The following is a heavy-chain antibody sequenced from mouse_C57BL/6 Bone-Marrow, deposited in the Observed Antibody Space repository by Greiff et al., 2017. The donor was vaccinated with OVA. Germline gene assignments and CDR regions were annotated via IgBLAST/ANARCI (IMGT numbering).Heavy chain of an antibody. D-gene: IGHD3-1*01. J-gene: IGHJ3*01. CDR2: IYPGDGDT. CDR3: ARGGPSSFAY. Sequence: LQESGPELVKPGASVKISCKASGYAFSSSWMNWVTQRPGKGLEWIGRIYPGDGDTHYNGKFKGKATLTADKSSSTAYMQLSSLTSEDAAVYFCARGGPSSFAYWGQGTLVTVSA. V-gene: IGHV1-82*01. CDR1: GYAFSSSW.